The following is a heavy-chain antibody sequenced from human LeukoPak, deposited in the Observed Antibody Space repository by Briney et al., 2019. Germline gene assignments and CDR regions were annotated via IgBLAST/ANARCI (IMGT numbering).Heavy chain of an antibody. J-gene: IGHJ3*02. Sequence: ASVKVSCKASGYTFTGYYMHWVRQAPGQGLEWMGWINPNSGGTNYAQKFQGRVTMTRDTSISTAYMELSRLRSDDTAVYYCARAHTYYDYVWGSYRSPHDAFDIWGQGTMVTVSS. CDR2: INPNSGGT. CDR1: GYTFTGYY. V-gene: IGHV1-2*02. CDR3: ARAHTYYDYVWGSYRSPHDAFDI. D-gene: IGHD3-16*02.